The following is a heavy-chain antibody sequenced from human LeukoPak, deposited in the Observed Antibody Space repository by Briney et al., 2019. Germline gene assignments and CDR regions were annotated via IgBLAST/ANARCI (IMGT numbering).Heavy chain of an antibody. D-gene: IGHD2-2*01. Sequence: SGGSLRLSCAASGFTFSNYGMYWVRQAPGKGLEWVAIIWYDGSKKYYADSVKGRFTISRDDSKNTLYLQMNSLRAEDTAVYYCARGYCSETSCFDYWGQGTLVTVSS. CDR2: IWYDGSKK. V-gene: IGHV3-33*01. CDR3: ARGYCSETSCFDY. CDR1: GFTFSNYG. J-gene: IGHJ4*02.